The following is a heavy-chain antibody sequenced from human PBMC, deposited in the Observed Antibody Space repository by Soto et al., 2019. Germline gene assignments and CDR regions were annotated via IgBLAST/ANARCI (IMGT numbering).Heavy chain of an antibody. CDR1: GLSFDDNA. Sequence: PWGGLIVSCALSGLSFDDNAMHWVRQAPEKGLEWVSGIKWKGDIGYADFVKGRFTICGDNAENSLYLQMNSLRAEETALYYCAISQDRGGRTTFIYWGQGTKVTVSS. V-gene: IGHV3-9*01. CDR2: IKWKGDI. J-gene: IGHJ4*02. CDR3: AISQDRGGRTTFIY. D-gene: IGHD3-16*01.